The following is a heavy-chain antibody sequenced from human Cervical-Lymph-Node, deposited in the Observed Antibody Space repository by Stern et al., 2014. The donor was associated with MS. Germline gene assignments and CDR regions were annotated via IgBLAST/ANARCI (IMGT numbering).Heavy chain of an antibody. Sequence: VQLVQSGAEVKKPGESLKISCKTSGYSFSNFWIGWVRQKPGKGLEGMGIIYPEDSDTTYSPSFQGQVTISADESISTAYLQWRSLKASDTAMYYCVRRRDSDSYDTFDIWGQGTMLIVSS. D-gene: IGHD3-22*01. J-gene: IGHJ3*02. V-gene: IGHV5-51*01. CDR3: VRRRDSDSYDTFDI. CDR2: IYPEDSDT. CDR1: GYSFSNFW.